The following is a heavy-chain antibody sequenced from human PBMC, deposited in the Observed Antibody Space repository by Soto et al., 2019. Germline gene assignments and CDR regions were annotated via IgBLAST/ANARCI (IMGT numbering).Heavy chain of an antibody. V-gene: IGHV1-69*08. CDR3: ARDYWDIVVVPAAGGGDAFDI. D-gene: IGHD2-2*01. J-gene: IGHJ3*02. Sequence: QVQLVQSGAEVKMPGSSVKVSCKASGGTFSSYTISWVRQAPGQGLEWMGRIIPILGIANYAQKFQGRVTITADKSTSTAYMELSSLRSEDTAVYYCARDYWDIVVVPAAGGGDAFDIWGQGTMVTVSS. CDR1: GGTFSSYT. CDR2: IIPILGIA.